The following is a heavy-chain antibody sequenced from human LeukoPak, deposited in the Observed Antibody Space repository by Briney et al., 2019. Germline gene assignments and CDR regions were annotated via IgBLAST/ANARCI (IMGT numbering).Heavy chain of an antibody. Sequence: PGGSLRLSCAASGFTFSSYTMNWVRQPPGKGLEWVSFITIGSSYIYYPDSVKGRFTISRDKAKSSLYLQMNSLGAEDTAVYYCARGMGSGTYYFNYWGQGTLVTVSS. CDR1: GFTFSSYT. CDR3: ARGMGSGTYYFNY. J-gene: IGHJ4*02. D-gene: IGHD1-26*01. CDR2: ITIGSSYI. V-gene: IGHV3-21*01.